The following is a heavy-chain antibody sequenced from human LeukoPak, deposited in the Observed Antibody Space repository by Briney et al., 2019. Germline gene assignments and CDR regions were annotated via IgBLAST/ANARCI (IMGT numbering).Heavy chain of an antibody. Sequence: SETLSLTCTVSGGSISGYYWSWIRQPPGKGLEWIGEINHSGSTNYNPSLKSRVTISVDTSKNQFSLKLSSVTAADTAVYYCARGLLVVVTAIDAFDIWGQGTMVTVSS. CDR1: GGSISGYY. V-gene: IGHV4-34*01. CDR3: ARGLLVVVTAIDAFDI. CDR2: INHSGST. D-gene: IGHD2-21*02. J-gene: IGHJ3*02.